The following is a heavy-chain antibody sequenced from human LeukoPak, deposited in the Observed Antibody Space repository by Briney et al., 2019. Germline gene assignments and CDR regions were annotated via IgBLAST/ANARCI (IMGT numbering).Heavy chain of an antibody. CDR1: GYSFTTYW. D-gene: IGHD1-14*01. J-gene: IGHJ4*02. CDR3: ARSPGNADY. V-gene: IGHV5-51*01. Sequence: GEALEIFCKGSGYSFTTYWIGWVRQLPGKGLEGMGIIWPSDSDTRYSPSFQGQVTISADKSISTAYLQWSSLRASDTAMYYCARSPGNADYWGQGTLVTVSS. CDR2: IWPSDSDT.